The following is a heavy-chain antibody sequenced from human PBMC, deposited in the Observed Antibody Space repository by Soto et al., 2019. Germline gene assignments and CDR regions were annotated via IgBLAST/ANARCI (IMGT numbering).Heavy chain of an antibody. CDR2: IIPILGIA. CDR1: GGTFSSYT. V-gene: IGHV1-69*02. CDR3: ARLEYKSCTTGVCYFDY. Sequence: SVKVSCKASGGTFSSYTISWVRQAPGQGLEWMGRIIPILGIANYAQKFQGRVTITADKSTSTAYMELSSLRSEDTAVYYCARLEYKSCTTGVCYFDYWGQGSLVTVS. J-gene: IGHJ4*02. D-gene: IGHD2-8*01.